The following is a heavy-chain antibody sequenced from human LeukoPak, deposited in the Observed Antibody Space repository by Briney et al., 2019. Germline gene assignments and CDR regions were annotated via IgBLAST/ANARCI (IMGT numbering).Heavy chain of an antibody. CDR2: ISYDGSNK. D-gene: IGHD5-12*01. CDR1: GFTFSSYG. V-gene: IGHV3-30*03. Sequence: PGGSLRLSCAASGFTFSSYGMHWVRQAPGKGLEWVAVISYDGSNKYYADSVKGRFTISRDNSKNSLYLQMNSLRAEDTAVYYCARDYSGDFDYWGQGTLVTVPS. CDR3: ARDYSGDFDY. J-gene: IGHJ4*02.